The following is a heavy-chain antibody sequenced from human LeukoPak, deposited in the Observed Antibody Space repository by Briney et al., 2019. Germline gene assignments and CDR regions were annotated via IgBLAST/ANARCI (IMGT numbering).Heavy chain of an antibody. CDR2: ITSGGST. Sequence: GGSLRLSCAASGFTFSNYAMTWVRQAPGKGLESVSAITSGGSTYYADFVKGRFTISRDNSKTSLYLQMDSLRAEDTAVYYCAAQRGYTYGYFHYWGLGTLVTVSS. D-gene: IGHD5-18*01. CDR3: AAQRGYTYGYFHY. V-gene: IGHV3-23*01. J-gene: IGHJ4*02. CDR1: GFTFSNYA.